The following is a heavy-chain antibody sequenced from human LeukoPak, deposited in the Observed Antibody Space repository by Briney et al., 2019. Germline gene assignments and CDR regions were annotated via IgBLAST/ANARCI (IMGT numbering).Heavy chain of an antibody. Sequence: AGSLRLSCAASGITFSSHAMSWVRQAPGKGLEWVSLISGRCGHTYYGDSVKGRFTISRDNSTNRLYLQMNSLRPEDTAVYYCAKGGAATMRDGYNYYYYYMEVWGRGTTVTVSS. CDR2: ISGRCGHT. D-gene: IGHD5-24*01. V-gene: IGHV3-23*01. CDR1: GITFSSHA. J-gene: IGHJ6*03. CDR3: AKGGAATMRDGYNYYYYYMEV.